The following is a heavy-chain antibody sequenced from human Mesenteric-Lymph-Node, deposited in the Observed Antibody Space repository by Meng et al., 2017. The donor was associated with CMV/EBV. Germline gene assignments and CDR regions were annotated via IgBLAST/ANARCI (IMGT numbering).Heavy chain of an antibody. Sequence: ASVKVSCKASGYTFTSYDINWVRQATGQGLEWMGWTNPNSGNTGYAQKFQGRVTMTRNTSISTVYMELSRLTSDDTAVYYCARACSSTTCRAPSPDDWGQGTLVTVSS. CDR3: ARACSSTTCRAPSPDD. CDR2: TNPNSGNT. V-gene: IGHV1-8*01. J-gene: IGHJ4*02. CDR1: GYTFTSYD. D-gene: IGHD2-2*01.